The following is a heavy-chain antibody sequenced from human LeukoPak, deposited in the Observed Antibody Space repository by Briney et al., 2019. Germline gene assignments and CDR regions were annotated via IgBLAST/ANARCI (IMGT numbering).Heavy chain of an antibody. CDR1: GFTFSIYS. Sequence: PGRSLRLSCAASGFTFSIYSMNWVRQAPGKGLEWVSCISSGSTNIYYADSLRGRFTISRDNAKNSLYLQMNSLRAEDTAVYYCARVGGYCSSVSNCYGDYWGQGTLVTVSS. V-gene: IGHV3-21*01. D-gene: IGHD2-2*03. CDR3: ARVGGYCSSVSNCYGDY. J-gene: IGHJ4*02. CDR2: ISSGSTNI.